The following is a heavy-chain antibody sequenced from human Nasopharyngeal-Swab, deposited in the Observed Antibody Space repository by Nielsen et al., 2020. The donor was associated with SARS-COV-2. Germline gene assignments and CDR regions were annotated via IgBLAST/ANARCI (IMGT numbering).Heavy chain of an antibody. J-gene: IGHJ2*01. CDR2: IGGTGDET. Sequence: GGSLRLSCAASGFTFDDFAVNWVRQAPGKGLEWVSLIGGTGDETKYADSVRGRFTVSRDNSKNSLYLQMNSLRTEDTALYYCAKSRGKYSPLSRYFDLWGRGTLVTVSS. CDR3: AKSRGKYSPLSRYFDL. V-gene: IGHV3-43*02. CDR1: GFTFDDFA. D-gene: IGHD6-6*01.